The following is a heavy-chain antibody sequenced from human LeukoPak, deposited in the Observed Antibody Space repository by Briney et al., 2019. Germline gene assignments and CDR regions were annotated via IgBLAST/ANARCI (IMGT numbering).Heavy chain of an antibody. J-gene: IGHJ4*02. CDR2: ISWNSGTI. V-gene: IGHV3-9*01. D-gene: IGHD3-22*01. CDR1: GFTFDDYA. CDR3: AKDMYNDNSALDY. Sequence: GGSLRLSCAASGFTFDDYAMHWVRQAPGKGLEWVSGISWNSGTIGYADSVKGRFTISRDNAKNSLYLQMNSLRAEDTALYYCAKDMYNDNSALDYWGQGTLVTVSS.